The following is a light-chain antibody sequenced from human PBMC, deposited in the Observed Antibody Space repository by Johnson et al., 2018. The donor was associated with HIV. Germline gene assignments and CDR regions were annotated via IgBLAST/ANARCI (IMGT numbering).Light chain of an antibody. J-gene: IGLJ1*01. CDR1: SSNIGNNY. CDR2: ENN. CDR3: GTWDSSLSAGV. V-gene: IGLV1-51*02. Sequence: QSILTQPPSVSAAPGQKVTISCSGSSSNIGNNYVSWYQQLPGTAHKLLIYENNKRPSGIPDRFSGSKSGTSATLGITGLQTGDEADYYCGTWDSSLSAGVVGTGTKVTVL.